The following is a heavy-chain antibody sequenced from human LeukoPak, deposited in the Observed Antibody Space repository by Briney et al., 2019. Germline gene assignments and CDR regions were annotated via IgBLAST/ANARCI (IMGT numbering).Heavy chain of an antibody. J-gene: IGHJ3*02. V-gene: IGHV3-15*01. CDR2: IKGKTDGGTT. CDR1: GFTFSNAW. D-gene: IGHD6-13*01. CDR3: TLEYSSSWRYAFDI. Sequence: PGRSLRLSCAASGFTFSNAWMSWVRQAPGKGLEWVGRIKGKTDGGTTDYAAPVKGRFTISRDDSKNTLYLQMNSLKTEDTAVYYCTLEYSSSWRYAFDIWGQGTMVTVSS.